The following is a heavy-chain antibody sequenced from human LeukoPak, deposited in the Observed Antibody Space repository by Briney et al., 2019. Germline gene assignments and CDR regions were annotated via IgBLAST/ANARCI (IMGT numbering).Heavy chain of an antibody. CDR1: GYTFTGYY. D-gene: IGHD6-13*01. Sequence: ASVKVSCKASGYTFTGYYMHWVRQAPGQGLEWMGWINPNSGGTNYAQKFQGRVTVTRDTSVSTAYMELSRLRSDDTAVYYCARGPRVYSSSWSSPYNWFDPWGQGTLVTVSS. CDR2: INPNSGGT. J-gene: IGHJ5*02. CDR3: ARGPRVYSSSWSSPYNWFDP. V-gene: IGHV1-2*02.